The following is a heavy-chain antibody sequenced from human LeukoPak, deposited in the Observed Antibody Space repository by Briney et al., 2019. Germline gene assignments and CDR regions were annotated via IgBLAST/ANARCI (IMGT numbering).Heavy chain of an antibody. CDR2: IKQDGSEK. J-gene: IGHJ4*02. CDR1: GFTLSSYW. Sequence: GGSLRLSCAASGFTLSSYWMSWVRQAPGKGLEWVANIKQDGSEKYYVDSVKGRFTISRDSGKNSLYLQMDSLRADDTAVYYCARTSGTGWSHWGQGTLVTVSS. D-gene: IGHD6-19*01. V-gene: IGHV3-7*01. CDR3: ARTSGTGWSH.